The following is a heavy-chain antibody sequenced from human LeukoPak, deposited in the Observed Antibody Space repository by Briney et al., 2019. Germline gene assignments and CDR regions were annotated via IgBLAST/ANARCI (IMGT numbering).Heavy chain of an antibody. Sequence: GSLRLSCAASGLTVGSNYMSWIRQPPGKGLEWIGYIYYSGSTNYNPSLKSRVTISVDTSKNQFSLKLSSVTAADTAVYYCARDAKGQSYFDYWGQGTLVTVSS. CDR1: GLTVGSNY. J-gene: IGHJ4*02. CDR3: ARDAKGQSYFDY. V-gene: IGHV4-59*02. CDR2: IYYSGST.